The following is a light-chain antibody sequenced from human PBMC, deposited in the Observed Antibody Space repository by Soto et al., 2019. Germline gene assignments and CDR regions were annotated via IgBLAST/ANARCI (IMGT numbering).Light chain of an antibody. CDR1: SSDVGGYNY. CDR2: DVS. CDR3: SSYKRRTTYV. V-gene: IGLV2-14*04. J-gene: IGLJ1*01. Sequence: NSSDVGGYNYVSWYQQHPGKAPKLMIYDVSNRPSGVSNRFSGSKSGNTASLTISGLQAEDEADYYCSSYKRRTTYVSVPVSAFTLL.